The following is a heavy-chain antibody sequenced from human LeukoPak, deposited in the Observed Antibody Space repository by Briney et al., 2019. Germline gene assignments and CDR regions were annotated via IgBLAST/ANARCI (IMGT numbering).Heavy chain of an antibody. V-gene: IGHV4-59*01. CDR2: IYYSGST. CDR3: ARGVVLTGYPLDF. J-gene: IGHJ4*02. D-gene: IGHD3-9*01. Sequence: TSETLSLTCTVSGGSISSYYWSWIRQPPGKGLEWIGYIYYSGSTNYNPSLKSRVTISVDTSKKQFSLKLSSVTAADTAVYYCARGVVLTGYPLDFWGRGTLVTVSS. CDR1: GGSISSYY.